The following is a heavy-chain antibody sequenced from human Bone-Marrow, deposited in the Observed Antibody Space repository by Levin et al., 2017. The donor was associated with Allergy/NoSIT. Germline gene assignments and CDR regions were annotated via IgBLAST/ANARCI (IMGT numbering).Heavy chain of an antibody. Sequence: PGGSLRLSCAASGFTFSNYAMSWVRQAPGKGLEWLSAISTSGGTTYYADSVKGRFTVSRDNSKNTLYLQMNSLRAEDTAEYYCASPVSSGWYGPFDYWGQGTLVTVSS. D-gene: IGHD6-19*01. CDR2: ISTSGGTT. CDR1: GFTFSNYA. CDR3: ASPVSSGWYGPFDY. J-gene: IGHJ4*02. V-gene: IGHV3-23*01.